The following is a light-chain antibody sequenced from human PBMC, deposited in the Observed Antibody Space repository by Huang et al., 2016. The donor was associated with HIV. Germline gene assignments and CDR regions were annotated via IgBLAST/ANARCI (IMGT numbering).Light chain of an antibody. CDR3: LQDFNYPRT. V-gene: IGKV1-6*02. Sequence: AIQLTQSPSSLSASVGDRVTITCRASQDITNDLGWYQHKPGKAPKLLISAASTLRSGVPSRFSGSGSGTDFTLTISSLQPEDFATYFCLQDFNYPRTFGQGTRVEIK. CDR1: QDITND. J-gene: IGKJ1*01. CDR2: AAS.